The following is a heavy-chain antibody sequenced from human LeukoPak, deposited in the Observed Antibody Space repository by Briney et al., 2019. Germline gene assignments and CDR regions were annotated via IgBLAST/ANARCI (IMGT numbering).Heavy chain of an antibody. CDR1: GFTFSSYG. Sequence: GGSLRLSCAASGFTFSSYGMHWVRQAPGEGLEWVSSISGSGSSTYYADSVKGRFTISRDNPKNAQYLRMSSLRAEDTAVYYCAKAIAATGRWWIFDYWGQGTLVTVSS. D-gene: IGHD6-13*01. CDR2: ISGSGSST. CDR3: AKAIAATGRWWIFDY. V-gene: IGHV3-23*01. J-gene: IGHJ4*02.